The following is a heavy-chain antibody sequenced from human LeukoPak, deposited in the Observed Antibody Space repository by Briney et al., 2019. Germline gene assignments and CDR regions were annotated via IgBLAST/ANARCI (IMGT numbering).Heavy chain of an antibody. CDR2: IYTSGST. CDR1: GGSISSYY. D-gene: IGHD3-22*01. V-gene: IGHV4-4*07. CDR3: AGSGYLYSFDP. Sequence: PSETLSLTCTVYGGSISSYYWSWNRQPAGKGLEWIGRIYTSGSTNYNPSLKSRVTMSVDTSKNQFSLELSSVTAAATAVYYCAGSGYLYSFDPWGQGTLVTVSS. J-gene: IGHJ5*02.